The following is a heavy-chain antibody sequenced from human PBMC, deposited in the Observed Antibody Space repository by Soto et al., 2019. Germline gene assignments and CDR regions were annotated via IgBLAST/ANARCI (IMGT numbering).Heavy chain of an antibody. CDR3: AKNGQWLTDLFTY. J-gene: IGHJ4*02. CDR2: ISDSGGSA. D-gene: IGHD6-19*01. V-gene: IGHV3-23*01. Sequence: EMQRLESGGGLVQPGGSLRLSCAASGFTFSSYAMSWVRQAPGKVLAWVSAISDSGGSAYYADSVKGRFTISRDNSRDTLYLQMNTLRAEDTAVYYCAKNGQWLTDLFTYWSQGTLVAVSS. CDR1: GFTFSSYA.